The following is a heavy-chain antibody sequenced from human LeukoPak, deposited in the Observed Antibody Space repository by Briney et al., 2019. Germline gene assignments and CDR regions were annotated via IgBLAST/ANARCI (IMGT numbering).Heavy chain of an antibody. CDR2: ISAYNGNT. J-gene: IGHJ3*02. V-gene: IGHV1-18*01. CDR3: ARDELLWFGELSGAFDI. CDR1: GYTFTSYG. Sequence: ASVKVSCKASGYTFTSYGISWVRQAPGQGLEWMGWISAYNGNTNYAQKLQGRVTMTTDTSTSTAYMELRSLRSDDTAVYYCARDELLWFGELSGAFDIWGQGTMVTVSS. D-gene: IGHD3-10*01.